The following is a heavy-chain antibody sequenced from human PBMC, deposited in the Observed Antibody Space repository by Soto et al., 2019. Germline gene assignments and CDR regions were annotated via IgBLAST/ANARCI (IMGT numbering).Heavy chain of an antibody. CDR2: MNPNSGNT. Sequence: GASVKVSCKASGYTFTSYDINWVRQATGQGLEWMGWMNPNSGNTGYAQKFQGRVTMTRNTSISTAYMELSSLRSEDTAVYYCARDVLVTIFGVVRHYNWFDPWGQGTLVTVSS. CDR1: GYTFTSYD. CDR3: ARDVLVTIFGVVRHYNWFDP. J-gene: IGHJ5*02. V-gene: IGHV1-8*01. D-gene: IGHD3-3*01.